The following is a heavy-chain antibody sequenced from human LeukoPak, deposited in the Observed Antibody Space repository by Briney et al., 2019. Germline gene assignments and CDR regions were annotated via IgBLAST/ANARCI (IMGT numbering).Heavy chain of an antibody. V-gene: IGHV3-30*18. CDR1: GFTFRSYG. CDR3: AKDGAVCINGVCSNHGIDY. J-gene: IGHJ4*02. Sequence: PGRSLRLSCVASGFTFRSYGMHWVRQAPGKGLEWLAAISFDESDKYYVVSVKGRFTISRDNFKNILYLQMDSLRPEDTAVYYCAKDGAVCINGVCSNHGIDYWGQGTLVTISS. CDR2: ISFDESDK. D-gene: IGHD2-8*01.